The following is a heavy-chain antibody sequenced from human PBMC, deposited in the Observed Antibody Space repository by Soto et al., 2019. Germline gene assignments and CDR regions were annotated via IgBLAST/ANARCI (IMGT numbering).Heavy chain of an antibody. V-gene: IGHV3-21*01. CDR3: AREGYCSGGSCYDY. Sequence: EVQLVESGGGLVKPGGSLRLSCAASGFTFSSYSMNWVRQAPGKGLEWVSSISSSSSYIYYADSVKGRFTISRDNAKNSLYRQMHSLRAEDTAVYYCAREGYCSGGSCYDYWGQGTLVTVSS. CDR1: GFTFSSYS. CDR2: ISSSSSYI. J-gene: IGHJ4*02. D-gene: IGHD2-15*01.